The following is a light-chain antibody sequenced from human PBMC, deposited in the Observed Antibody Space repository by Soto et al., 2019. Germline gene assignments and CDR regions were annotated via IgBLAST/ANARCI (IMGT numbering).Light chain of an antibody. J-gene: IGKJ3*01. CDR2: GAS. V-gene: IGKV1-9*01. CDR1: QGSRSY. CDR3: QQLKTFPPFFT. Sequence: DIQLTQSPSFLSASVGDRVTITCRASQGSRSYLAWYQQRPGKAPELLIYGASTLRPGGASRFSGSGSGTECTLTISSLQPEDFATYCCQQLKTFPPFFTFGPGTKVDIK.